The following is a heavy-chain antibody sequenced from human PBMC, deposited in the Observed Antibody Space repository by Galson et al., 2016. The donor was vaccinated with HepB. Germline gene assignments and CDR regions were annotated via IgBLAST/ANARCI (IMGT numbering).Heavy chain of an antibody. Sequence: SLRLSCAASGFTFSSYGMHWVRQAPGKGLEWVAVISYDGSSKYYADSVKGRFTISRDNAKNSLYLQMNSLRDEDTAVYYCVRTVSVGARPGRHHDHWGQGTVVTVSS. CDR1: GFTFSSYG. CDR2: ISYDGSSK. V-gene: IGHV3-30*03. D-gene: IGHD1-26*01. J-gene: IGHJ4*02. CDR3: VRTVSVGARPGRHHDH.